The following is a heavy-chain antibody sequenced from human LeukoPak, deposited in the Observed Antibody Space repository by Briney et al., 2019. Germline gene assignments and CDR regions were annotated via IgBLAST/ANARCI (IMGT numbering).Heavy chain of an antibody. V-gene: IGHV3-30-3*01. D-gene: IGHD3-22*01. Sequence: GRSLRLSCAASGFTFSRYAMHWVRQAPGKGLEWVAVISYDGSNKYYADSVKGRFTISRDNSKNTLYLQMDSLRAEDTAVYYCARDPYYDSSGYYSNWFDPWGQGTLVTVSS. CDR1: GFTFSRYA. CDR3: ARDPYYDSSGYYSNWFDP. CDR2: ISYDGSNK. J-gene: IGHJ5*02.